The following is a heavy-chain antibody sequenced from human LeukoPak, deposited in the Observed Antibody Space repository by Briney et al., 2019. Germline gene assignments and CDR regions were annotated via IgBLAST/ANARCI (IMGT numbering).Heavy chain of an antibody. CDR3: ARELNLYDILTGYSHSGAFDI. CDR2: ISSSGSTI. D-gene: IGHD3-9*01. CDR1: GFTFSSYE. V-gene: IGHV3-48*03. J-gene: IGHJ3*02. Sequence: GGSLRLSCAASGFTFSSYEMNWVRQAPGKGLEWVSYISSSGSTIYYADSVKGRFTISRDNAKNSLYLQMSSLRAEDTAVYYCARELNLYDILTGYSHSGAFDIWGQGTMVTVSS.